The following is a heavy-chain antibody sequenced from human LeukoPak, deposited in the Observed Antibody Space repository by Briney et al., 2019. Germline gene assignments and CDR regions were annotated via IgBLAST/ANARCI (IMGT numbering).Heavy chain of an antibody. CDR3: ARGRAGSSSRYYYMDV. J-gene: IGHJ6*03. V-gene: IGHV3-21*01. D-gene: IGHD6-6*01. CDR2: ISSSSSYI. Sequence: GGSLRLSCAASGFTFSSYSMNWVRQAPGKGLEWVPSISSSSSYIYYADSVKGRFTISRDNAKNSLYLQMNSLRAEDTAVYYCARGRAGSSSRYYYMDVWGKGTTVTVSS. CDR1: GFTFSSYS.